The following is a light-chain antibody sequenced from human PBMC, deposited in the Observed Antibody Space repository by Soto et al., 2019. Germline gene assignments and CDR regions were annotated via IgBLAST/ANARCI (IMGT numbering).Light chain of an antibody. Sequence: DIQLTQSPSFLSASVGDRVTITCRASQGISSYLAWYQQKPGKAPKLLIYAASTLQRGAPSRFSGSGSGTEVTLTIRSLQPEDFATYYCQQLNSYPDTFGQGTKLEI. CDR1: QGISSY. CDR2: AAS. CDR3: QQLNSYPDT. V-gene: IGKV1-9*01. J-gene: IGKJ2*01.